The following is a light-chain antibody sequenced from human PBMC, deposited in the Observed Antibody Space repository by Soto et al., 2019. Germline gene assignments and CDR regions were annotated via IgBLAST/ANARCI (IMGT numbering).Light chain of an antibody. CDR3: SLYTSSSLYV. V-gene: IGLV2-18*01. J-gene: IGLJ1*01. Sequence: QSVLTQPPSVSGSPVQSVTISCTVTSSDVGSYNRVSWYQQPPGTAPKLMIYEVSNRPSGVPDRFSGSKSGNTASLTISGLQAEDEADYYCSLYTSSSLYVFGTGTKLTVL. CDR2: EVS. CDR1: SSDVGSYNR.